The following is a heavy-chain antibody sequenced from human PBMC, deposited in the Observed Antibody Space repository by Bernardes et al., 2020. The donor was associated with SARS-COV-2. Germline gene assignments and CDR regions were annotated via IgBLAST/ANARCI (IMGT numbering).Heavy chain of an antibody. V-gene: IGHV3-23*01. Sequence: GGSLRLSCAASGFTFSTYAMSWVRQAPGKGLEWVSAISGSGGSTYYVDSVKGRFNISRDNSKNTLYLQMNTLRAEDTAVYYCARDGPLGDFWSGYYLDYWGQGTPVTVSS. D-gene: IGHD3-3*01. CDR1: GFTFSTYA. J-gene: IGHJ4*02. CDR3: ARDGPLGDFWSGYYLDY. CDR2: ISGSGGST.